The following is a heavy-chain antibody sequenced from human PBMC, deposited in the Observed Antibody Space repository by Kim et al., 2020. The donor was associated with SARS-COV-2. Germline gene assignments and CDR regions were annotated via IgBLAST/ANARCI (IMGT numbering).Heavy chain of an antibody. V-gene: IGHV4-39*01. J-gene: IGHJ2*01. D-gene: IGHD3-10*01. CDR3: ARHPGRGWFGEPWYFDL. CDR1: GGSISSSSYY. CDR2: IYYSGST. Sequence: SETLSLTCTVSGGSISSSSYYWGWIRQPPGKGLEWIGSIYYSGSTYYNPSLKSRVTISVDTSKNQFSLKLSSVTAADTAVYYCARHPGRGWFGEPWYFDLWGRGTLVTVSS.